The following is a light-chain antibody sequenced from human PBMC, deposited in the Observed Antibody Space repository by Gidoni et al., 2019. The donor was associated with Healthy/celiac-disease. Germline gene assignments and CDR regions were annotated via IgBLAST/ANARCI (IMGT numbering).Light chain of an antibody. CDR2: AAS. Sequence: DIQMTQSPSSLSASVGDRVNITCRASQSISSYLNWYQQKPGKAPKLLIYAASSLQSGVPSRFSGSGSGTDFTLTISSLQPEDFATYYCQQSYSTPPTWTFGQGTKVEIK. J-gene: IGKJ1*01. V-gene: IGKV1-39*01. CDR3: QQSYSTPPTWT. CDR1: QSISSY.